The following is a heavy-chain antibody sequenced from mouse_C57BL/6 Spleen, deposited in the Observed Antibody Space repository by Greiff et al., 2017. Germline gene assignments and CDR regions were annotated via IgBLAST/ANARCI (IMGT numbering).Heavy chain of an antibody. CDR2: ISDGGSYT. D-gene: IGHD1-1*01. CDR3: ARDEGNYGSSSWFAY. CDR1: GFTFSSYA. Sequence: EVMLVESGGGLVKPGGSLKLSCAASGFTFSSYAMSWVRQTPEKRLEWVATISDGGSYTYYPDNVKGRFTISRDNAKNNLYLQMSHLKSEDTAMYYCARDEGNYGSSSWFAYWGQGTLVTVSA. V-gene: IGHV5-4*01. J-gene: IGHJ3*01.